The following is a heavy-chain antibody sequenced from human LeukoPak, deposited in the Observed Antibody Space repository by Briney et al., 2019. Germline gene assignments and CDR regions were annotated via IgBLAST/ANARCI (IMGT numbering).Heavy chain of an antibody. CDR3: AKGGITVAMGFDP. Sequence: PGGSLRLSCAASGFTFSSYGMHWVRQAPGKGLEWATFIRYGGSNKYYADSVKGRFTISRDNSKNTLYLQMNSLRAEDTAVYYCAKGGITVAMGFDPWGQGTLVTVSS. CDR2: IRYGGSNK. J-gene: IGHJ5*02. CDR1: GFTFSSYG. D-gene: IGHD6-13*01. V-gene: IGHV3-30*02.